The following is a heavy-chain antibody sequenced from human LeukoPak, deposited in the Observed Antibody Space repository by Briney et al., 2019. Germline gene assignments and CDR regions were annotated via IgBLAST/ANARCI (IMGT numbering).Heavy chain of an antibody. CDR2: IYDSGST. V-gene: IGHV4-61*01. J-gene: IGHJ4*02. CDR3: ARDPSGYFNY. D-gene: IGHD3-22*01. CDR1: GGSISSGSYY. Sequence: SETLSLTCTVSGGSISSGSYYWSWIRQPPGKGLEWIGYIYDSGSTNYNPSLKSRVTISVDTSKNQFSLKLSSVTAADTAVYYCARDPSGYFNYWGQGTLVTVSS.